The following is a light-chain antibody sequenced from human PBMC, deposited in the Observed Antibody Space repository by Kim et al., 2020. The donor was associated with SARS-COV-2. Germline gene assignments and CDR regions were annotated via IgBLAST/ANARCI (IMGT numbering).Light chain of an antibody. CDR1: QSVGSS. CDR2: DAS. Sequence: EIVLTQSPATLSLSPGEGATLSCRASQSVGSSLAWYQQKPGQAPRLLIHDASNRATGIPARFSGSGSGTDFTLTITSLEPEDFAVYYWHQRSNWPRALTFGGGTKVDIK. CDR3: HQRSNWPRALT. V-gene: IGKV3-11*01. J-gene: IGKJ4*01.